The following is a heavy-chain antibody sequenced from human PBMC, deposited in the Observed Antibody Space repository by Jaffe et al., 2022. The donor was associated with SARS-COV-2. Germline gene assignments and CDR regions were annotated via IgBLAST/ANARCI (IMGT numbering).Heavy chain of an antibody. D-gene: IGHD6-19*01. CDR1: GYSFTSYW. CDR3: ARHPKEKTYSSGWYGYWYFDL. J-gene: IGHJ2*01. Sequence: EVQLVQSGAEVKKPGESLKISCKGSGYSFTSYWIGWVRQMPGKGLEWMGIIYPGDSDTRYSPSFQGQVTISADKSISTAYLQWSSLKASDTAMYYCARHPKEKTYSSGWYGYWYFDLWGRGTLVTVSS. V-gene: IGHV5-51*01. CDR2: IYPGDSDT.